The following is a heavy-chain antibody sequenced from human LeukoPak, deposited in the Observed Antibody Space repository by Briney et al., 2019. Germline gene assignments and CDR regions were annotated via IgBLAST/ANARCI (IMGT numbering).Heavy chain of an antibody. Sequence: SETLSLTCTVSGGSISSYYWSWIRQPPGKGLEWIGYIYYSGSTNYNPSLKSRVTISVDTSKSQFSLKLSSVTAADTAVYYCARAGRIAAAGKATRNYYYYGMDVWGKGTTVTVSS. CDR3: ARAGRIAAAGKATRNYYYYGMDV. J-gene: IGHJ6*04. D-gene: IGHD6-13*01. CDR1: GGSISSYY. V-gene: IGHV4-59*01. CDR2: IYYSGST.